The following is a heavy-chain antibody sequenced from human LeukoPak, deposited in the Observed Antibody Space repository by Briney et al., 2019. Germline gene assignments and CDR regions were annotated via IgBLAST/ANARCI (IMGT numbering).Heavy chain of an antibody. D-gene: IGHD3-16*01. CDR2: ISSDSNYI. CDR1: GFTFSTYS. J-gene: IGHJ6*02. V-gene: IGHV3-21*01. CDR3: ARVAFGLYVMDV. Sequence: GGSLRLSCAASGFTFSTYSMTWVRQAPGKGLEWVSSISSDSNYIFSADSLRGRFTITRDNAKNSLYLQMISLRAEDTAVYYCARVAFGLYVMDVWGQGTTVTVSS.